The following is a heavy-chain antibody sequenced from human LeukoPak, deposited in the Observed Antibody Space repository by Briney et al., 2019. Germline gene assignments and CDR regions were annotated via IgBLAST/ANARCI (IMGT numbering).Heavy chain of an antibody. D-gene: IGHD3-16*01. J-gene: IGHJ4*02. Sequence: GGSLRLSCAASGVTFSSYGMHWVRQAPGKGLEWVAVISYDGINIYYADSVKGRFTISRDNSKNTLYLQMNSLRAEDTAVYYCAKDRAAYDYVWGSYGYWGQGTLVTVSS. CDR2: ISYDGINI. V-gene: IGHV3-30*18. CDR3: AKDRAAYDYVWGSYGY. CDR1: GVTFSSYG.